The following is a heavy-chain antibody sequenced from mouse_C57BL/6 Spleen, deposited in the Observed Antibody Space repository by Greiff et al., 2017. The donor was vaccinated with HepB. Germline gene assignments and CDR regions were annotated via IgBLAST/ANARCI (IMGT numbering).Heavy chain of an antibody. V-gene: IGHV5-4*03. CDR3: ASLFITTVVDWYFDV. CDR1: GFTFSSYA. J-gene: IGHJ1*03. Sequence: EVKLQESGGGLVKPGGSLKLSCAASGFTFSSYAMSWVRQTPEKRLEWVATISDGGSYTYYPDNVKGRFTISRDNAKNNLYLQMSHLKSEDTAMYYCASLFITTVVDWYFDVWGTGTTVTVSS. CDR2: ISDGGSYT. D-gene: IGHD1-1*01.